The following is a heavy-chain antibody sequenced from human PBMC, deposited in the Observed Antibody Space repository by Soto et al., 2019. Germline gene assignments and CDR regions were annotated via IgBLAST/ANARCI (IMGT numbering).Heavy chain of an antibody. V-gene: IGHV4-4*02. D-gene: IGHD1-20*01. CDR2: IYHSGST. J-gene: IGHJ4*02. CDR1: GNSISTTNW. CDR3: ARDVGYKYPGSPSGQFDF. Sequence: PSETLSLTCVVSGNSISTTNWWSWVRQSPGKGLEWIGEIYHSGSTNYNPSLKSRVTISVDKSKNQFSLKLSSVTAADTAVYYCARDVGYKYPGSPSGQFDFWGQGTLVTVSS.